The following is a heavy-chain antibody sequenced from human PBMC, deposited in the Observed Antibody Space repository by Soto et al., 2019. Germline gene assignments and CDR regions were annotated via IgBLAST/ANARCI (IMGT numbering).Heavy chain of an antibody. Sequence: GASVKVSCKASGYTFTSHGISWVRQAPGQGLEWMGWISAYNGNTNYAQKLQGRVTMTTDTSTSTAYMELRSLRSDDTAVYYCARDSSGWYSRKRDLFDPCGQGTLVPVSS. J-gene: IGHJ5*02. V-gene: IGHV1-18*01. CDR1: GYTFTSHG. D-gene: IGHD6-19*01. CDR3: ARDSSGWYSRKRDLFDP. CDR2: ISAYNGNT.